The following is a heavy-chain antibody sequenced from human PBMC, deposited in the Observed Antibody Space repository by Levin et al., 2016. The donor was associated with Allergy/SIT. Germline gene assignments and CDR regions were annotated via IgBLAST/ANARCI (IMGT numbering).Heavy chain of an antibody. J-gene: IGHJ6*02. Sequence: GESLKISCRGSGYSFTSYWISWVRQMPGKGLEWMGRIDPSDSYTNYSPSFQGHVTISADKSISTAYLQWSSLKASDTAMYYCASVDTAMVDSYYYYGMDVWGQGTTVTVSS. V-gene: IGHV5-10-1*01. D-gene: IGHD5-18*01. CDR1: GYSFTSYW. CDR2: IDPSDSYT. CDR3: ASVDTAMVDSYYYYGMDV.